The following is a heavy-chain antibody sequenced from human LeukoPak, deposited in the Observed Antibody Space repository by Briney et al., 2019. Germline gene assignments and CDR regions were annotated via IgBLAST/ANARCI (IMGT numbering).Heavy chain of an antibody. V-gene: IGHV4-39*07. CDR2: IFYSGGT. CDR1: GGSINTPNYY. J-gene: IGHJ6*03. CDR3: ARTTEGYCRGRSCYSYYYYMDV. D-gene: IGHD2-15*01. Sequence: SETLSLTCTVSGGSINTPNYYWGWIRQTPGKGLEWIGNIFYSGGTYYSPSLTSRVTISLDTSKNQFSLKLSSVTAADTAVYYCARTTEGYCRGRSCYSYYYYMDVWGKGTTVTVSS.